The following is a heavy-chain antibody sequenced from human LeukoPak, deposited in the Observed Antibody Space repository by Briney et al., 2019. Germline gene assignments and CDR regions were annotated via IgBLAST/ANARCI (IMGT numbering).Heavy chain of an antibody. Sequence: SETLSLTCTVSGGSISSGGYYWSWIRQPPGKGLEWIGYIYHSGSTYYNPSLKSRVTISVDRSKNQFSLKLSSVTAADTAVYYCARTGYSSSWYGRVYWGQGTLVTVSS. CDR2: IYHSGST. V-gene: IGHV4-30-2*01. CDR1: GGSISSGGYY. D-gene: IGHD6-13*01. CDR3: ARTGYSSSWYGRVY. J-gene: IGHJ4*02.